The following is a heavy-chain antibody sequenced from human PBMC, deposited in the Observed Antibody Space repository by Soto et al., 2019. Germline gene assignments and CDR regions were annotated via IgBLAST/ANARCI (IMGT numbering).Heavy chain of an antibody. CDR2: IIPTFGTA. V-gene: IGHV1-69*06. CDR1: GGTFSSYA. J-gene: IGHJ4*02. D-gene: IGHD4-17*01. Sequence: GASVKVSCKASGGTFSSYAISWVRQAPGQGLEWMGGIIPTFGTANYAQKFQGRVTITADKSTSTAYMELSSLRSEDTAVYYCARAPLYGDYAFDYWGQGTLVTVSS. CDR3: ARAPLYGDYAFDY.